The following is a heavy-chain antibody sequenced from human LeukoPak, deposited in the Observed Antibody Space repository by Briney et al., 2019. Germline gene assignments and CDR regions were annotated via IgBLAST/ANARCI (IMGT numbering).Heavy chain of an antibody. CDR3: ARGLYSSGWYSHY. Sequence: GGSLRLSCAASGFIFSTYAMNWVRQAPGKGLEWVSSISSSSSYIYYADSVKGRFTISRDNAKNSLYLQMNSLRAEDTAVYYCARGLYSSGWYSHYWGQGTLVTVSS. CDR1: GFIFSTYA. D-gene: IGHD6-19*01. CDR2: ISSSSSYI. V-gene: IGHV3-21*01. J-gene: IGHJ4*02.